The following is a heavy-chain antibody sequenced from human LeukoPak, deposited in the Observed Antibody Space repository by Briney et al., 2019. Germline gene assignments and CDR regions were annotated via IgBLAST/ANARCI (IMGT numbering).Heavy chain of an antibody. D-gene: IGHD3-10*01. CDR1: GYTFTSYD. CDR2: MNPNSGNT. V-gene: IGHV1-8*01. Sequence: ASVKVSCKASGYTFTSYDISWVRQATGQGLEWMGWMNPNSGNTGYAQKFQGRVTMTRNTPISTAYMELSSLRSEDTAVYYCARGRLRLVRGVKDWFDPWGQGTLVTVSS. J-gene: IGHJ5*02. CDR3: ARGRLRLVRGVKDWFDP.